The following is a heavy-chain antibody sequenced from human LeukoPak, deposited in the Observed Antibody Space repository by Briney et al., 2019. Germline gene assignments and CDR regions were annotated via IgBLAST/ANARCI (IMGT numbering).Heavy chain of an antibody. CDR3: AKDIGKREMATTPGNY. V-gene: IGHV3-43*02. CDR2: ISGDSGST. CDR1: GFTLDDYA. J-gene: IGHJ4*02. Sequence: GGPLRLYCGASGFTLDDYAMHGVRQAPGKGLEWVSLISGDSGSTYYAYSVKGRFTISRDNSKNSLYLQMNSLRTEDTALYYCAKDIGKREMATTPGNYWGQGTLVTVSS. D-gene: IGHD5-24*01.